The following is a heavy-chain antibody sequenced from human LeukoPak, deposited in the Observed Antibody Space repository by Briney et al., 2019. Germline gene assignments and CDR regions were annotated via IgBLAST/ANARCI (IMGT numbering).Heavy chain of an antibody. CDR2: IYPGDSDT. Sequence: GESMKISSKGSGYSFTSYWIGWVRQMPGKGLEWMGIIYPGDSDTRYSPSFQGQVTISADKSISTAYLQWSSLKASDTAMYYCARPYYDSSGYGDAFDIWGQGTMVTVSS. D-gene: IGHD3-22*01. J-gene: IGHJ3*02. V-gene: IGHV5-51*01. CDR3: ARPYYDSSGYGDAFDI. CDR1: GYSFTSYW.